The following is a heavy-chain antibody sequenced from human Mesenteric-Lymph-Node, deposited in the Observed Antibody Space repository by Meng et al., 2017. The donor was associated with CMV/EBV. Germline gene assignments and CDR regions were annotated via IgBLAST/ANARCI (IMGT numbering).Heavy chain of an antibody. J-gene: IGHJ6*02. V-gene: IGHV3-23*01. CDR3: AKGFRRDSSSWYQKPYYGMDV. D-gene: IGHD6-13*01. Sequence: GGSLRLSCAASGFTFSSYAMSWVRQAPGKGLEWVSAISGSGGSTYYADSVKGRFTISRDNSKNTLYLQMNSLRAEDTAVYYCAKGFRRDSSSWYQKPYYGMDVWGQGTTVTVSS. CDR1: GFTFSSYA. CDR2: ISGSGGST.